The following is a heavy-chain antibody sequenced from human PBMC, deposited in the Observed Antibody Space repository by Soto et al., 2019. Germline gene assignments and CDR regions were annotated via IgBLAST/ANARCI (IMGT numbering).Heavy chain of an antibody. Sequence: HPXGSLRLSCAASGFTFGSYWMNWVRQAPGKGLVWVSRIDSDGSSTTYADSVKGRFTTSRDNAKNTLYLQMSSLRVEDTAVYYCARGRPYGMDVWGQGTTVTVSS. CDR3: ARGRPYGMDV. V-gene: IGHV3-74*01. CDR2: IDSDGSST. J-gene: IGHJ6*02. CDR1: GFTFGSYW.